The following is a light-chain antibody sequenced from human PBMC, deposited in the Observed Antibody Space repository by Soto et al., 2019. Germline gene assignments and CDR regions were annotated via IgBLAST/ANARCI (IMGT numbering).Light chain of an antibody. J-gene: IGKJ3*01. CDR3: QKYSSVPV. CDR2: AAS. Sequence: IQMTRSPTSLSASVGDRVTITCRARQGIRNFVAWYQQKPGKAPKLLIYAASTLQSGVPSRFSGSGSGTDFTLTINSLQPEDVATYSCQKYSSVPVFGPGTKVEIK. V-gene: IGKV1-27*01. CDR1: QGIRNF.